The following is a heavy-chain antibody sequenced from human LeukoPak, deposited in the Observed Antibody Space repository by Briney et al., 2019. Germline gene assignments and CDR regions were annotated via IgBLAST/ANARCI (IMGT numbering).Heavy chain of an antibody. J-gene: IGHJ4*02. CDR2: IKQDRSEK. CDR1: GLTFNRYW. D-gene: IGHD3-9*01. Sequence: GGSLRLSCAASGLTFNRYWMSWVRQAPGKGLEWVANIKQDRSEKYYVDSVKGRFTISRDNAENSLYLQMNSLRAEDTAVYYCARGLDILTGRKRFDYWGQGTLVTVSS. CDR3: ARGLDILTGRKRFDY. V-gene: IGHV3-7*03.